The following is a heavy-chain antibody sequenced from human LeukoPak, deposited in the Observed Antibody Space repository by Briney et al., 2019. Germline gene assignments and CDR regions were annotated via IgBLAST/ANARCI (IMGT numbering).Heavy chain of an antibody. V-gene: IGHV3-30*18. J-gene: IGHJ4*02. D-gene: IGHD3-9*01. CDR3: AKEGGYYDILSNPYYFDY. Sequence: PGGSLRLSCAASGFTFSSYGMHWVRQAPGKGLEWVAVISYDGNNKYYADSVKGRFTISRDNSKNTLYLQMNSLRAEDTAVYYCAKEGGYYDILSNPYYFDYWGQGTLVTVSS. CDR2: ISYDGNNK. CDR1: GFTFSSYG.